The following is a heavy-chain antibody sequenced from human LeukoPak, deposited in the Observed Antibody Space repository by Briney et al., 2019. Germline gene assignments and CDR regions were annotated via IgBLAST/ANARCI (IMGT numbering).Heavy chain of an antibody. D-gene: IGHD5-24*01. CDR3: ARVRRDGYNPACFDY. CDR2: INAGNGNT. Sequence: ASVKVSCKASGYTFTSYGISWVRQAPGQRLEWMGWINAGNGNTKYSQKFQGRVTITRDTSASTAYMELSSLRSEDTAVYYCARVRRDGYNPACFDYWGQGTLVTVSS. CDR1: GYTFTSYG. J-gene: IGHJ4*02. V-gene: IGHV1-3*01.